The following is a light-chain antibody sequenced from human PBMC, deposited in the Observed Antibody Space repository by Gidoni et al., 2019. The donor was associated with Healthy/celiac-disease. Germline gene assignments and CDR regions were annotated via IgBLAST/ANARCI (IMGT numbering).Light chain of an antibody. J-gene: IGLJ2*01. CDR1: KLGDKY. CDR2: QDS. CDR3: QAWDSSTAGGV. Sequence: SYELTPPPSVSVSPGQTASITCSGDKLGDKYACWYQQKPGQSHVLVIYQDSKRPSGIPERFSGSNSGNTATLTISGTQAMDEADYYCQAWDSSTAGGVFGGGTKLTVL. V-gene: IGLV3-1*01.